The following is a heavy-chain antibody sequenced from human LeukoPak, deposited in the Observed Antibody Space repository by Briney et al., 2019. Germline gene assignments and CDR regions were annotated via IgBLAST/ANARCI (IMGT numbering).Heavy chain of an antibody. CDR1: GFTFSNAW. D-gene: IGHD3-9*01. Sequence: GGSLRLSCAASGFTFSNAWMSWVRQAPGKGLEWVGRIKSKTDGGTTDYAAPVKGRFTISRDDSKNTLYLQMNSLKTEDTAVYYCTTATPGLRYFDWPTDYFDYWGQGTLVTVPS. J-gene: IGHJ4*02. CDR3: TTATPGLRYFDWPTDYFDY. CDR2: IKSKTDGGTT. V-gene: IGHV3-15*01.